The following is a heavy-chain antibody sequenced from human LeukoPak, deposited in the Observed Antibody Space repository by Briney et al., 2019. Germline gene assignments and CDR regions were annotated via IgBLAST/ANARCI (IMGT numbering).Heavy chain of an antibody. D-gene: IGHD2-15*01. CDR1: GFTFSSYG. J-gene: IGHJ4*02. V-gene: IGHV3-30*18. Sequence: GRSLRLSCAASGFTFSSYGMHWVRQAPGKGLEWVAVISYDGSNKYYADSVKGRFTISRDNSKNTLYLQMNSLRAEDTAVYYCAKDGTPVDRYCSGGSCYFDYWGQGTLVTVSS. CDR2: ISYDGSNK. CDR3: AKDGTPVDRYCSGGSCYFDY.